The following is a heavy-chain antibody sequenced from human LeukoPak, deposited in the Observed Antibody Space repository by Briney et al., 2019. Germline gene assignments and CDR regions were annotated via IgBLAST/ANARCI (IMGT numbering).Heavy chain of an antibody. CDR1: GFTFKNSA. V-gene: IGHV3-64*01. CDR2: ITSNGVSK. CDR3: ARWYNSLDV. J-gene: IGHJ6*02. D-gene: IGHD1-1*01. Sequence: GGSLRLSCVASGFTFKNSAMHWVRQAPGKGLEYVSGITSNGVSKYYANAVKGRFTIARDKSKNTVYLQMGSLKVEDMAVYYCARWYNSLDVWGQGTTVTVSS.